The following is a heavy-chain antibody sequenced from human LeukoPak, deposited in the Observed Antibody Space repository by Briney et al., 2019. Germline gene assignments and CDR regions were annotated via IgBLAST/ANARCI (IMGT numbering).Heavy chain of an antibody. V-gene: IGHV3-74*01. CDR3: ASDRVFYGLDV. Sequence: GGSLRLSCAASGFTFSSYWMHWVRQAPGKGQMWVSRIKSDGSETSYADSVKGRFTISRDNARNTLYLQMNSLRPEDTAIYYCASDRVFYGLDVWGQGTTVTVSS. CDR2: IKSDGSET. J-gene: IGHJ6*02. CDR1: GFTFSSYW.